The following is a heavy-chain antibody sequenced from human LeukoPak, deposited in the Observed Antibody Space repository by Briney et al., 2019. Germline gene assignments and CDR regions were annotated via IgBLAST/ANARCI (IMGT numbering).Heavy chain of an antibody. J-gene: IGHJ4*02. V-gene: IGHV3-7*01. CDR3: VRAGWELDY. D-gene: IGHD4-23*01. CDR1: GFNIKYYW. Sequence: PGGSLRLSCAASGFNIKYYWMSWVRQAPGKGLEWVAHIKEDKTEEYYVGSVRGRFTISKDDAKSYVYLQMSSLTAEDTAVYYCVRAGWELDYWGQGALVLVS. CDR2: IKEDKTEE.